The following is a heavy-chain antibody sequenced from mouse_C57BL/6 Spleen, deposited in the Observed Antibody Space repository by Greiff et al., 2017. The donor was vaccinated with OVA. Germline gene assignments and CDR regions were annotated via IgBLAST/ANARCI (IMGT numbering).Heavy chain of an antibody. V-gene: IGHV1-39*01. J-gene: IGHJ4*01. CDR2: INPDYGTT. CDR3: GSQYKAIDY. D-gene: IGHD5-1*01. CDR1: GYSFTDYN. Sequence: VQLQQSGPELVKPGASVKISCKASGYSFTDYNINWVKQNNGKSLEWIGVINPDYGTTTYNQSFRGKATLTVDQSSSTAYMQLNSLTSEDSSVYYCGSQYKAIDYWGQGTSVTVSS.